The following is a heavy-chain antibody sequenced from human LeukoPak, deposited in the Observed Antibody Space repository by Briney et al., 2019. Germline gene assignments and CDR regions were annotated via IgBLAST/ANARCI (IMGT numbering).Heavy chain of an antibody. J-gene: IGHJ4*02. CDR2: IYYSGST. V-gene: IGHV4-59*01. CDR1: GGSISSYY. Sequence: PSETLPLTCTVSGGSISSYYWSWIRQPPGKGLEWIGYIYYSGSTNYNPSLKSRVTISVDTSKNQFSLKLSSVTAADTAVYYCARSYYDILTGFDYWGQGTLVTVSS. D-gene: IGHD3-9*01. CDR3: ARSYYDILTGFDY.